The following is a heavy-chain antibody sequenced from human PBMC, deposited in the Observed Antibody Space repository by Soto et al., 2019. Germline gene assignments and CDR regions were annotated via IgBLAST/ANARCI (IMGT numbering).Heavy chain of an antibody. CDR2: IIPIFGTA. Sequence: ASVKVSCKASGGTFSSYAISWVRQAPGQGLEWMGGIIPIFGTANYAQKFQGRVTITADESTSTAYMELSSLRSEDMAVYYCARSPYSSGYYYAIDYWGQGTQVTVSS. J-gene: IGHJ4*02. CDR1: GGTFSSYA. CDR3: ARSPYSSGYYYAIDY. V-gene: IGHV1-69*13. D-gene: IGHD3-22*01.